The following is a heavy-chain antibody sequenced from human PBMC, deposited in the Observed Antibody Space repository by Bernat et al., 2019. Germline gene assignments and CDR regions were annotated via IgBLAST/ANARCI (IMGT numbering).Heavy chain of an antibody. CDR3: ADGGVIASFPSDR. D-gene: IGHD3-16*02. J-gene: IGHJ5*02. Sequence: QVQLVESGGGVVQPGRSLRLSCAASGFTFSSYAMHWVRQAPGKGLEWVAVISYDGSNEYYADSVEGRFTISRDNSKNTLYLQMNSLRAEDTAVYYCADGGVIASFPSDRWGQGTLVTVSS. CDR2: ISYDGSNE. V-gene: IGHV3-30*01. CDR1: GFTFSSYA.